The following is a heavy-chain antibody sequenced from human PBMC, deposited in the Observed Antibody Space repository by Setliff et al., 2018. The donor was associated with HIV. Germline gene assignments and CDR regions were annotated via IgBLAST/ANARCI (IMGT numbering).Heavy chain of an antibody. CDR1: GGSFTDFY. CDR2: INHSGST. Sequence: SETLSLTCAVYGGSFTDFYWTFIRQSPGKGLEWIGEINHSGSTTYDPSLKSRITVSVDTSKNQFSLKLTSVTAADMGVYYCARGRKKTLAVSGTRYFDFWGQGTLVTVSS. V-gene: IGHV4-34*01. D-gene: IGHD6-19*01. J-gene: IGHJ4*02. CDR3: ARGRKKTLAVSGTRYFDF.